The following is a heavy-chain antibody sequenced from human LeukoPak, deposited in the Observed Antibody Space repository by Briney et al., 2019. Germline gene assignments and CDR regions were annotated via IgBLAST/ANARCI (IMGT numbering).Heavy chain of an antibody. CDR2: MNPNSGNT. D-gene: IGHD6-19*01. CDR1: GYTFTSYD. Sequence: ASVKVSCKASGYTFTSYDINWVRQATGQGLEWMGWMNPNSGNTGYAQKFQGRVTMTRNTSISTAYMELSSLRSEDTAVYYCARGKYSSGWYISFSFDYWGQGTLVTVSS. J-gene: IGHJ4*02. V-gene: IGHV1-8*01. CDR3: ARGKYSSGWYISFSFDY.